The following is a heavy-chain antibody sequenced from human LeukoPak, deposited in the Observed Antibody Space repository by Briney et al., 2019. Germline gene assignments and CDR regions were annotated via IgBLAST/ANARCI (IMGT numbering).Heavy chain of an antibody. CDR1: GGSISSGGYS. Sequence: SETLSPTCAVSGGSISSGGYSWSWIRQPPGKGLEWIGYIYHSGSTYYNPSLKSRVTISVDRSKNQFSLKLSSVTAADTAVYYCASEVTTAFFDYWGQGTLVTVSS. CDR3: ASEVTTAFFDY. J-gene: IGHJ4*02. V-gene: IGHV4-30-2*01. CDR2: IYHSGST. D-gene: IGHD4-17*01.